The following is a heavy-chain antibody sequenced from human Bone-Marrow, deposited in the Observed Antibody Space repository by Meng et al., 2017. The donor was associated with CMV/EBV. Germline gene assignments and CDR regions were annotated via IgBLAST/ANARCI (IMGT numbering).Heavy chain of an antibody. Sequence: GGSLRLSCAASGFTFSSYSMNWVRQAPGKGLEWVSSISSSSSYIYYADSVKGRFTISRDNAKNSLYLQMNSLRAEDTAVYYCARDFGRYCSSTSCYGGAFDIWGQGTRVTVSS. CDR2: ISSSSSYI. V-gene: IGHV3-21*01. D-gene: IGHD2-2*01. CDR1: GFTFSSYS. CDR3: ARDFGRYCSSTSCYGGAFDI. J-gene: IGHJ3*02.